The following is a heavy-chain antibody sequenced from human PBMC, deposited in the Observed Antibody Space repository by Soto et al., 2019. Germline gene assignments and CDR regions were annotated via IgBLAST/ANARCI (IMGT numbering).Heavy chain of an antibody. CDR1: GGSVSSSSYY. Sequence: SETLSLTCTVSGGSVSSSSYYWGWVRQPPGKGLEWIGSVYYSGSTYYNPSLESRVTISVDTSKNQFSLKLSSVTAADTAVYYCARRGETMVRGVPRYYYYYYMDVWGKGTTVTVSS. D-gene: IGHD3-10*01. CDR3: ARRGETMVRGVPRYYYYYYMDV. J-gene: IGHJ6*03. CDR2: VYYSGST. V-gene: IGHV4-39*07.